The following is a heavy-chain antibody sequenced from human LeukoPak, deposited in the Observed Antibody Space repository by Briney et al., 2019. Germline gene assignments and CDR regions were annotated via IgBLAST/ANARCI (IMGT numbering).Heavy chain of an antibody. D-gene: IGHD3-3*01. Sequence: GGSLRLSCAASGFTFSSYWMSWVRQAPGKGLEWVANIKQDGSEKYYVDSVKGRFTISRDNAKNSLYLQMNSLRAEDTAVYYCARDVNVLRFLEWLFFADSPVGVWGQGTLVTVSS. V-gene: IGHV3-7*01. CDR2: IKQDGSEK. CDR3: ARDVNVLRFLEWLFFADSPVGV. J-gene: IGHJ4*02. CDR1: GFTFSSYW.